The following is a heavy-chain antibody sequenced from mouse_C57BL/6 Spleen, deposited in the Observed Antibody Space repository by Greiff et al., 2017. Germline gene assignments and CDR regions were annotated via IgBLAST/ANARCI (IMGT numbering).Heavy chain of an antibody. Sequence: EVKLVESGPGLVKPSQSLSLTCSVTGYSITSGYYWNWIRQFPGNKLEWMGYISYDGSNNYNPSLKNRISITRDTSKNQFFLKLNSLTTEDTATYFAASFYYGSDWDFDVWGTGTTGTVSS. V-gene: IGHV3-6*01. D-gene: IGHD1-1*01. J-gene: IGHJ1*03. CDR3: ASFYYGSDWDFDV. CDR1: GYSITSGYY. CDR2: ISYDGSN.